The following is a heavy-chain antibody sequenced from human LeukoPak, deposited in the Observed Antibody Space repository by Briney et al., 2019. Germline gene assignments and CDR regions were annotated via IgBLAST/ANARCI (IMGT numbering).Heavy chain of an antibody. CDR3: ARERKSSTSMDY. V-gene: IGHV3-74*01. CDR1: GFTFSSYW. Sequence: GGSLRLSCAPSGFTFSSYWMHWVRQAPGKGLVWVSRINTDGSTITYADSVKGRFTISRDNAKNTLYLQMNSLRGEDTAVYFCARERKSSTSMDYWGQGTRVTVSS. D-gene: IGHD2-2*01. CDR2: INTDGSTI. J-gene: IGHJ4*02.